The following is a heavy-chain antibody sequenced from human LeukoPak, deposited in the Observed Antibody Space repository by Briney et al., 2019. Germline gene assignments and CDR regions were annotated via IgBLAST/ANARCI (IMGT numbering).Heavy chain of an antibody. J-gene: IGHJ4*02. CDR3: ARVGQGYSSSWLVD. Sequence: ASVKVSCKASGYTFTSYGISWVRQAPGQGLEWMGWISAYNGNTNYAQKLQGRVTMTTDISTSTAYMELRSLRSDDTAVYYCARVGQGYSSSWLVDWGQGTLVTVSS. D-gene: IGHD6-13*01. CDR1: GYTFTSYG. V-gene: IGHV1-18*01. CDR2: ISAYNGNT.